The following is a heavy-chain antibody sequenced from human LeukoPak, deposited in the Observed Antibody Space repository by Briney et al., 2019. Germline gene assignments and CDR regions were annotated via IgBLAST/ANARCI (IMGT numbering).Heavy chain of an antibody. D-gene: IGHD3-10*01. V-gene: IGHV3-74*01. CDR2: INSDGSST. CDR1: GFTFSSYW. CDR3: ASLSITSTTIDY. Sequence: GGSLRLSCAASGFTFSSYWMHWVRHAPGKGLVWVSRINSDGSSTSYADSVKGRFTISRDNAKNTLYLQMNSLRAEDTAVYYCASLSITSTTIDYWGQGTLVTVSS. J-gene: IGHJ4*02.